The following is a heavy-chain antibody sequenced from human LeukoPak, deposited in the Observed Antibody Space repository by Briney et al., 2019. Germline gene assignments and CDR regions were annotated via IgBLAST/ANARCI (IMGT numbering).Heavy chain of an antibody. D-gene: IGHD3-10*01. J-gene: IGHJ4*02. CDR3: VNYGWGRPA. Sequence: GGSLSLSCAACGFTFSSYWMHWVPQARGKGLVWVSRIKSDGSDTTYADSVKGRFTISRDNAKNMLYLQMNSLRAEDTAVYYCVNYGWGRPAWGQGTLVTVSS. V-gene: IGHV3-74*03. CDR2: IKSDGSDT. CDR1: GFTFSSYW.